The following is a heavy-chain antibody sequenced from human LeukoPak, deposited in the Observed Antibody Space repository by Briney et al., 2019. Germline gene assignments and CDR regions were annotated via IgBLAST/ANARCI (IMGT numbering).Heavy chain of an antibody. V-gene: IGHV4-34*01. CDR3: ARVGSGWYYFDY. Sequence: PSETLSLTCAVYGGSFSGYYWSWIRQPPGKGLEWIGEINHSGSTNYNPSLKSRVTISVDTSKNQFSLKLTSVTAADTAVYYCARVGSGWYYFDYWGQGTPVTVSS. J-gene: IGHJ4*02. CDR2: INHSGST. CDR1: GGSFSGYY. D-gene: IGHD6-19*01.